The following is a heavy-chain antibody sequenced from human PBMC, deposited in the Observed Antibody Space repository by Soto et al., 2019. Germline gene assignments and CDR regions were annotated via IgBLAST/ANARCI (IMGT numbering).Heavy chain of an antibody. CDR3: AKDLRYDYIWGSYRSYFDY. CDR1: GFTFSSYA. CDR2: ISGSGGST. Sequence: PGGSLRLSCAASGFTFSSYAMSWVRQAPGKGLEWVSAISGSGGSTYYADSVKGRFTISRDNSKNTLYLQMNSLRAEDTAVYYCAKDLRYDYIWGSYRSYFDYWGQGTLVTVSS. D-gene: IGHD3-16*02. V-gene: IGHV3-23*01. J-gene: IGHJ4*02.